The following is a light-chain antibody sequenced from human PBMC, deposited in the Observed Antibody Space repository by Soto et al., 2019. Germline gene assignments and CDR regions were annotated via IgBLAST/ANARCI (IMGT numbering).Light chain of an antibody. V-gene: IGKV3-15*01. CDR2: VAS. CDR3: QQYNDSPT. CDR1: QSVSSN. Sequence: EIVMTQSPATLSLSPGERATLSCRASQSVSSNLAWYEQKPGQAPRLLIYVASTSSPGLPARFSGSGSETDFTLTITSLQSEDFALYYCQQYNDSPTFGQGTKVEIK. J-gene: IGKJ1*01.